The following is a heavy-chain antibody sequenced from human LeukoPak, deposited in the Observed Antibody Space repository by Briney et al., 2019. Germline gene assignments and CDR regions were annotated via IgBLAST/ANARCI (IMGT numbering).Heavy chain of an antibody. CDR2: IYYSGTT. D-gene: IGHD3-10*01. J-gene: IGHJ4*02. CDR3: ASPSMVRGALYYFDY. Sequence: SETLSLTCTVSGDSISSSSYYWGWIRQPPGKGLECIGSIYYSGTTYSNPSLKSRVTISVDTSKNQFSLKLTSVTAADTAVYYCASPSMVRGALYYFDYWGQGTLVTVSS. CDR1: GDSISSSSYY. V-gene: IGHV4-39*01.